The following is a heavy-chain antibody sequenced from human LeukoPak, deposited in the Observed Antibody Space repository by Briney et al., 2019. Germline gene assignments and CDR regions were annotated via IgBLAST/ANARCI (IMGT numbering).Heavy chain of an antibody. V-gene: IGHV3-66*03. CDR2: IYANGNS. D-gene: IGHD6-13*01. CDR1: GSLVSNNY. CDR3: ATQPQAAAVDGMDV. Sequence: GGSLRLSCAASGSLVSNNYMNWVRQAPGKGLEWVSIIYANGNSYYEDSVKGRFTISRDNSKNTLYLQMNSLRAEDTAVYYCATQPQAAAVDGMDVWGQGTTVTVSS. J-gene: IGHJ6*02.